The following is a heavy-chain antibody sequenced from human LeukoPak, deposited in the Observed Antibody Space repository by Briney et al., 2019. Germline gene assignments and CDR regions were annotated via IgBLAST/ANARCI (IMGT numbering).Heavy chain of an antibody. V-gene: IGHV6-1*01. J-gene: IGHJ4*02. CDR1: GDSVSSNSAT. CDR3: ARGRGSSADFDY. CDR2: TYYRSQWNN. Sequence: SQTLSLTYAISGDSVSSNSATWNWIRQSPLRGLEWLGRTYYRSQWNNDYAASVKSRIDINPETSKNQFSLQLNSVTPEDTAVYYCARGRGSSADFDYWGQGTLVTVSS. D-gene: IGHD6-6*01.